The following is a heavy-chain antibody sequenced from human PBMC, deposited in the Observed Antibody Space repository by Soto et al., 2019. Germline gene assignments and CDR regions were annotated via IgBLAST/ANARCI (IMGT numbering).Heavy chain of an antibody. J-gene: IGHJ5*02. D-gene: IGHD3-3*01. CDR2: TYFDGST. CDR3: AGWGFLEWLSANWFDP. Sequence: QVQLQESGPGLVKPSEPLSLTCTVSGGSINSYYWGWIRQPPGKGLEWMGYTYFDGSTIYNPSLKSRITISLDTSKNQFSLNLNSITAADTAVYYCAGWGFLEWLSANWFDPWGQGILVTVSS. V-gene: IGHV4-59*01. CDR1: GGSINSYY.